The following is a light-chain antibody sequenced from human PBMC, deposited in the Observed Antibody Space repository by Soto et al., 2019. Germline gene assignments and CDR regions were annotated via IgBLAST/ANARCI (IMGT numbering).Light chain of an antibody. V-gene: IGKV3-20*01. Sequence: EIVLTQAPRTLSMSPGERATLSCRASQRLSSSSLAWYQQTPGQALRPLISGASSRAADIPAGFSGSGSGTDFTLTIDRLEPEDFAVYYCQQYDSSPRTFGQGTKVDIK. CDR3: QQYDSSPRT. CDR1: QRLSSSS. J-gene: IGKJ1*01. CDR2: GAS.